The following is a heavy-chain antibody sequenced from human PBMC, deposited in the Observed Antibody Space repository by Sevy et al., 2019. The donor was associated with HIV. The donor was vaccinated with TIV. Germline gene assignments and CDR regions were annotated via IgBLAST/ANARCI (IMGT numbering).Heavy chain of an antibody. CDR2: ISGSGGST. D-gene: IGHD3-22*01. V-gene: IGHV3-23*01. Sequence: GGSLRLSCAASGFTFSSYAMSWVRQAPGKELEWVSAISGSGGSTYYADSVKGRFTISRDNSKNTLYLQMNSLRAEDTAVYYCAKDGGIYYYDSSGQRDYWGQGTLVTVSS. J-gene: IGHJ4*02. CDR1: GFTFSSYA. CDR3: AKDGGIYYYDSSGQRDY.